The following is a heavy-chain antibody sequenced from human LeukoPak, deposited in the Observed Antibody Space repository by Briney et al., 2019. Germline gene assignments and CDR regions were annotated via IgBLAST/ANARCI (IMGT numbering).Heavy chain of an antibody. CDR1: GASVSSSY. CDR3: ARGWDYYDTSGYRTSFNY. CDR2: IYYSRST. D-gene: IGHD3-22*01. J-gene: IGHJ4*02. Sequence: PSETLSLTCTVSGASVSSSYWSWIRQPPGKGLEWIGCIYYSRSTNYNPSLKSRVTISVDTSKNQFSLKLSSVTAADTAVYYCARGWDYYDTSGYRTSFNYWGQGTLVTVSS. V-gene: IGHV4-59*02.